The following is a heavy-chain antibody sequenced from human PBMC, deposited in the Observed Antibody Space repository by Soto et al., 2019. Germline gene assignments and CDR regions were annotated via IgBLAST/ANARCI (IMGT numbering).Heavy chain of an antibody. Sequence: QVQLQESGPRLVKPSDTLSLTCTVSGVSFSSYRWSWIRQPAGKGLEWIGRVYSRGSTDYNPSLKSRVTMSVDTSKNQFSLKLRSVTAADTAVYYCGRVGDYGDPKFDYWGQGTLVTVSS. CDR1: GVSFSSYR. V-gene: IGHV4-4*07. J-gene: IGHJ4*02. D-gene: IGHD4-17*01. CDR3: GRVGDYGDPKFDY. CDR2: VYSRGST.